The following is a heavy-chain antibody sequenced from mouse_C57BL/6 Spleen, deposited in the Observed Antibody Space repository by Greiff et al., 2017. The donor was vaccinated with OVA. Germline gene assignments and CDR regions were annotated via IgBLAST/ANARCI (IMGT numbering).Heavy chain of an antibody. D-gene: IGHD2-1*01. CDR2: ISDGGSYT. CDR3: ARDPYGKDY. V-gene: IGHV5-4*01. CDR1: GFTFSSYA. Sequence: EVQLQESGGGLVKPGGSLKLSCAASGFTFSSYAMSWVRQTPEKRLEWVATISDGGSYTYYPDNVKGRFTISRDNAKNNLYLQMSHLKSEDTAMYYCARDPYGKDYWGQGTTLTVSS. J-gene: IGHJ2*01.